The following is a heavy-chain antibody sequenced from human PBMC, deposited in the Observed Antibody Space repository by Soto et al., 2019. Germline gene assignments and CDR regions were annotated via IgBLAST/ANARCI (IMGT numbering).Heavy chain of an antibody. Sequence: SETLSLTCAVYGGSFSGYYWSWIRQPPGEGLEWNGEIHQSVSTNYNPSLKSRVTISVDTSKNQFSLKLSSVTAADTAVYYCARGRSYYYGSGTDYYYGMDVWGQGTTITVSS. J-gene: IGHJ6*02. CDR3: ARGRSYYYGSGTDYYYGMDV. V-gene: IGHV4-34*01. CDR1: GGSFSGYY. D-gene: IGHD3-10*01. CDR2: IHQSVST.